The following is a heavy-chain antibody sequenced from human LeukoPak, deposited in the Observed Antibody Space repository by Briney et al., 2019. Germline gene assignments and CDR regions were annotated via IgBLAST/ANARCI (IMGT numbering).Heavy chain of an antibody. Sequence: AGGSLRLSCAASGFAFSSYSMNWVRQAPGKGLECLSYISGNSSTIYYSDSVKGRFTISRDNAKNSLYLQMNSLRAEDTAVYYCASTGRWLSDAFDIWGQGTMVTVSS. CDR2: ISGNSSTI. CDR1: GFAFSSYS. J-gene: IGHJ3*02. CDR3: ASTGRWLSDAFDI. V-gene: IGHV3-48*04. D-gene: IGHD2-8*02.